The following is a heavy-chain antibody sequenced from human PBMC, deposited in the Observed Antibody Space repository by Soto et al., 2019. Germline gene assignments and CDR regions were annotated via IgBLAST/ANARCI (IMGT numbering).Heavy chain of an antibody. V-gene: IGHV3-33*01. Sequence: GGSLRLSCAASGFTFSTYDMHWVRQAPGKGLEWVAVIWYDGSSKYYADSVKGRFTISRDNSKNTLHLQMNSLRVEDTAVYYCARASGEYRPLSDWFDPWGQGTLVTVSS. CDR2: IWYDGSSK. D-gene: IGHD3-10*01. CDR3: ARASGEYRPLSDWFDP. J-gene: IGHJ5*02. CDR1: GFTFSTYD.